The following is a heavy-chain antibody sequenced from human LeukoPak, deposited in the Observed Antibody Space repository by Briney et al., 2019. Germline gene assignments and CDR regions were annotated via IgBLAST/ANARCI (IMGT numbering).Heavy chain of an antibody. J-gene: IGHJ4*02. V-gene: IGHV3-23*01. Sequence: GGSLRLSCAAAGFTFSSCAMSWVRQAPGKGLEWVSAISESGDATYYADSVRGRFTISRDNSKNTLYLQMNRLRVDDTAIYYCAKDRDYWGQGTLVTVSS. CDR2: ISESGDAT. CDR3: AKDRDY. CDR1: GFTFSSCA.